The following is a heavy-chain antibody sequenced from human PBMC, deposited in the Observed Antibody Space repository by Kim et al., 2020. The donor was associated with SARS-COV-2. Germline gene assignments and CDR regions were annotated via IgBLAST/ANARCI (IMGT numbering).Heavy chain of an antibody. V-gene: IGHV4-39*01. D-gene: IGHD4-17*01. CDR2: IYYSGST. J-gene: IGHJ4*02. Sequence: SETLSLTCTVSGGSISSSSYYWGWIRQPPGKGLEWIGSIYYSGSTYYNPSLKSRVTISVDTSKNQFSLKLSSVTAADTAVYYCARLQKGGYGDYVIYWGQGTLVTVSS. CDR3: ARLQKGGYGDYVIY. CDR1: GGSISSSSYY.